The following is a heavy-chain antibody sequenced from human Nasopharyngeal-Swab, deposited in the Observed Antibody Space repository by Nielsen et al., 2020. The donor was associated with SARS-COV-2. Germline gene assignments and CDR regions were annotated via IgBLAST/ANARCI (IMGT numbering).Heavy chain of an antibody. CDR3: ASTAHYDFWSGYHTLYGMDV. J-gene: IGHJ6*02. D-gene: IGHD3-3*01. V-gene: IGHV1-2*05. CDR1: GYTFTGYY. CDR2: INPNSGGT. Sequence: ASVKVSCKASGYTFTGYYMHWVRQAPGQGLEWMGRINPNSGGTNYAQKFQGRVTMTRDTSISTAYMELSRLRSDDTVVYYCASTAHYDFWSGYHTLYGMDVWGQGTTVTVSS.